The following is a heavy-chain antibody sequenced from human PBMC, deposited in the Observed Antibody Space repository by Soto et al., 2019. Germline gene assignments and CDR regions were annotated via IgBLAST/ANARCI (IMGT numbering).Heavy chain of an antibody. J-gene: IGHJ4*02. V-gene: IGHV1-18*01. Sequence: ASVKVSCKASGYTFTSYGISWVRQAPGQGLEWMGWISAYNGNTNYAQKLQGRVTMTTDTSTSTAYMELRSLRSDDTAVYYCARSEWIGDIVVVVAALIDYWGQGTLVTVSS. CDR3: ARSEWIGDIVVVVAALIDY. CDR1: GYTFTSYG. CDR2: ISAYNGNT. D-gene: IGHD2-15*01.